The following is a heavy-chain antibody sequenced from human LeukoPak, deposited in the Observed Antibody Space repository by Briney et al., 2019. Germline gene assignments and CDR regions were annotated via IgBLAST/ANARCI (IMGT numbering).Heavy chain of an antibody. J-gene: IGHJ3*02. D-gene: IGHD2-15*01. V-gene: IGHV3-21*01. Sequence: GGSLRLSCAASGFTFSSYSMNWVRQAPGKGLEWVSSISSSSSYIYYADSVKGRFTISRDNAKNSLYLQMNSLRAEDTAVYYCAKDCGRPLSGGSCLDVFDIWAQGTMLTVSS. CDR1: GFTFSSYS. CDR2: ISSSSSYI. CDR3: AKDCGRPLSGGSCLDVFDI.